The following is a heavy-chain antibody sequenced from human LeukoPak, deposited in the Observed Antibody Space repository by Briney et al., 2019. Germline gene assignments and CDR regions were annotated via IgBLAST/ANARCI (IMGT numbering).Heavy chain of an antibody. CDR1: GFNFRSSA. CDR3: ARDTDGSLDY. CDR2: IEQDGDEK. D-gene: IGHD1-26*01. J-gene: IGHJ4*02. Sequence: GDSLSLSCAASGFNFRSSAMIWVRQAPGMGLEWVANIEQDGDEKYYVDSVKGRFIISRDNTKNSLYLQMNSLRADDTAVYYCARDTDGSLDYWGQGILVTVAS. V-gene: IGHV3-7*01.